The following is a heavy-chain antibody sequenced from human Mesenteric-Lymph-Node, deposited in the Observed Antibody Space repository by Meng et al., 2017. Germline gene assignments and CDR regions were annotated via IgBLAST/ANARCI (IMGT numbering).Heavy chain of an antibody. V-gene: IGHV3-21*01. D-gene: IGHD6-19*01. Sequence: SLKISCAASGFTFSSYSMNWVRQAPGKGLEWVSSISSSSSYIYYADSVKGRFTISKNNAKNSLYLQMNSMRAEDTAVYYCERDSLAVADFDYWGQGTLVTVSS. J-gene: IGHJ4*02. CDR1: GFTFSSYS. CDR3: ERDSLAVADFDY. CDR2: ISSSSSYI.